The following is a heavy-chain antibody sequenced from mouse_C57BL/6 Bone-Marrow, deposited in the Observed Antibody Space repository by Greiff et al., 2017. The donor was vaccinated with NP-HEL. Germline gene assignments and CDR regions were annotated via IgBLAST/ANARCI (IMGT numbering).Heavy chain of an antibody. CDR3: ARSTHYYGSSY. J-gene: IGHJ3*01. V-gene: IGHV1-85*01. Sequence: QVQLQQSGPELVKPGASVKLSCKASGYTFTSYDINWVKQRPGQGLEWIGWIYPRDGSTKYNEKFKGKATLTVDTSSSTAYMELHSLTSEDSAVYFCARSTHYYGSSYWGQGALVTVSA. D-gene: IGHD1-1*01. CDR2: IYPRDGST. CDR1: GYTFTSYD.